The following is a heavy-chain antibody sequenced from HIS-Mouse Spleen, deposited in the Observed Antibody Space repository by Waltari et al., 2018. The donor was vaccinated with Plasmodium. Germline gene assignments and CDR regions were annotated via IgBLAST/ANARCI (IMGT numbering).Heavy chain of an antibody. CDR1: GFPLSSYW. CDR2: IKQDGSEK. Sequence: EVQLVESGGGLVQPGGSRRLSWAASGFPLSSYWMSWVRQAPGKGLEWVANIKQDGSEKYYVDSVKGRFTISRDNAKNSLYLQMNSLRAEDTAVYYCASSWYWYFDLWGRGTLVTVSS. D-gene: IGHD6-13*01. CDR3: ASSWYWYFDL. J-gene: IGHJ2*01. V-gene: IGHV3-7*01.